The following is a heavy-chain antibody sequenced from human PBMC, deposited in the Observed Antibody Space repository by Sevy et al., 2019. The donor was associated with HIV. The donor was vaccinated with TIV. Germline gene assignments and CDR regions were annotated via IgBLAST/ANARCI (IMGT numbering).Heavy chain of an antibody. CDR3: AKTTGRGSGWYGGWFDP. CDR1: GFTFSSYA. J-gene: IGHJ5*02. D-gene: IGHD6-19*01. V-gene: IGHV3-23*01. Sequence: GGSLRLSCAASGFTFSSYAMSWVRQAPGKGLEWVSAISGSGGSTYYADSVKGRFTISRDNSKNTLYLHMNSLRAEDTAVYYCAKTTGRGSGWYGGWFDPWGQGTLVTVSS. CDR2: ISGSGGST.